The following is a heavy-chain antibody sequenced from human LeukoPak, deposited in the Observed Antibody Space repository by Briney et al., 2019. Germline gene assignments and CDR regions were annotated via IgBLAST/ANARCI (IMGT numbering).Heavy chain of an antibody. CDR3: AVYYYDSSGYYYAAEYFQH. Sequence: SETLSLTCTVSGGSISSSSYYWGWIRQPPGKWLEWIGSIYYSGSTYYNPSLKSRVTISVDTSKNQFSLKLSSVTAADTAVYYCAVYYYDSSGYYYAAEYFQHWGQGTLVTVSS. CDR1: GGSISSSSYY. J-gene: IGHJ1*01. CDR2: IYYSGST. V-gene: IGHV4-39*01. D-gene: IGHD3-22*01.